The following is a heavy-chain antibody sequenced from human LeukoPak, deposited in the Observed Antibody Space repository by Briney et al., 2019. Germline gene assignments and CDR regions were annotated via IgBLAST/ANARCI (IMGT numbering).Heavy chain of an antibody. CDR1: GFTFSSYW. CDR3: ARDREDIVVVLAATTDYYYYYYMDV. D-gene: IGHD2-2*01. Sequence: GGSLRLSCAASGFTFSSYWMSWVRQAPGKGLEWVANIKQDGSEKYYVDSVKGRFTISRDNAKNSLYLQMNSLRAEDTAVYYCARDREDIVVVLAATTDYYYYYYMDVWGKGTTVTVSS. CDR2: IKQDGSEK. J-gene: IGHJ6*03. V-gene: IGHV3-7*01.